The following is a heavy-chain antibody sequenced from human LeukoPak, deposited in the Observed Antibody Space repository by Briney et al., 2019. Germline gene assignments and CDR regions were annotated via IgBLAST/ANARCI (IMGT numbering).Heavy chain of an antibody. CDR2: ISSSSSYI. J-gene: IGHJ6*03. CDR3: ARVKRDDSSGYYRPTDYYYYYYMDV. CDR1: GFTFSSYS. D-gene: IGHD3-22*01. Sequence: GGSLRLSCAASGFTFSSYSMNWVRQAPGKGLEWVSSISSSSSYIYYADSVKGRFTISRDNAKNSLYLQMNSLRAEDTAVYYCARVKRDDSSGYYRPTDYYYYYYMDVWGKGTTVTISS. V-gene: IGHV3-21*01.